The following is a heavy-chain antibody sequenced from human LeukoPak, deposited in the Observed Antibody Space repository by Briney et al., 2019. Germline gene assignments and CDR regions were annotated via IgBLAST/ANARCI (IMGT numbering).Heavy chain of an antibody. CDR2: IIPILGIA. CDR3: ARDFRRRVPAALPDY. CDR1: GYTFTSYG. D-gene: IGHD2-2*01. V-gene: IGHV1-69*04. J-gene: IGHJ4*02. Sequence: GASVKVSCKASGYTFTSYGISWVRQAPGQGLEWMGRIIPILGIANYAQKFQGRVTITADKSTSTAYMELSSLRSEDTAVYYCARDFRRRVPAALPDYWGQGTLVTVSS.